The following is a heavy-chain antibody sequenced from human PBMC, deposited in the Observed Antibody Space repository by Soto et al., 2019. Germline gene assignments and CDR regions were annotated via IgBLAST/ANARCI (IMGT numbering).Heavy chain of an antibody. Sequence: GGSLRLSCAASGFTFSSYWMSWVRQAPGKGLEWVANIKQDGSEKYYVDSVKGRFTISRDNAKNSLYLQMNSLRAEDTAVYYCATLRYFDWLYWFDPWGQGTLVTVPQ. V-gene: IGHV3-7*01. CDR3: ATLRYFDWLYWFDP. CDR1: GFTFSSYW. D-gene: IGHD3-9*01. CDR2: IKQDGSEK. J-gene: IGHJ5*02.